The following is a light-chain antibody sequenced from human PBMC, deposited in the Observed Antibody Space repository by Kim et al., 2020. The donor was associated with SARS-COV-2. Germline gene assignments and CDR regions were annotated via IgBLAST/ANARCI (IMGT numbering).Light chain of an antibody. Sequence: GQSFPISCTGTSGDVGGYNYVSWYQQHPGKAPKHMIYDVTNRPSGVSNRFSGSKSGNTASLTISGLQAEDEADYYCSSYTSSSTLVFGGGTQLTVL. CDR2: DVT. J-gene: IGLJ2*01. V-gene: IGLV2-14*03. CDR1: SGDVGGYNY. CDR3: SSYTSSSTLV.